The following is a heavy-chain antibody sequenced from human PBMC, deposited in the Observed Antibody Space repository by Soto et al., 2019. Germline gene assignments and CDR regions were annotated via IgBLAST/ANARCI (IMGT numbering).Heavy chain of an antibody. V-gene: IGHV1-24*01. J-gene: IGHJ4*02. Sequence: GASVKVSCKVSGYTLIEVSMHWVRQAPGKGLEWIGGFDPDSGEAVYAQEFQGRLTVTEDPSTDTAYMELSSLRSDDTAVYYCAKDPITVFGLARWGQGTPVTVSS. CDR3: AKDPITVFGLAR. CDR2: FDPDSGEA. CDR1: GYTLIEVS. D-gene: IGHD3-3*01.